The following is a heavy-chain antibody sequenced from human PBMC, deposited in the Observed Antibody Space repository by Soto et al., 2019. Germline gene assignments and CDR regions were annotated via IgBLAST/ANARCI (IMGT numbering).Heavy chain of an antibody. CDR3: AKDRMAVAATWGY. CDR1: GFTFSSYA. D-gene: IGHD6-19*01. CDR2: ISGSGGST. V-gene: IGHV3-23*01. J-gene: IGHJ4*02. Sequence: PGGSLRLSCAASGFTFSSYAMSWVRQAPGKGLEWVSAISGSGGSTYYADSVKGRFTISRGNSKNALYLQMNSLRAEDTAVYYCAKDRMAVAATWGYWGQGTLVTVSS.